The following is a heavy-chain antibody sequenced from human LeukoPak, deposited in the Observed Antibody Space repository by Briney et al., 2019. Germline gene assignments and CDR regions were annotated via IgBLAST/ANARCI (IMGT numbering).Heavy chain of an antibody. CDR1: GYTCTGYY. J-gene: IGHJ4*02. CDR3: ARADTTYGSGSYFTFDY. CDR2: INPNSGGT. V-gene: IGHV1-2*04. Sequence: ASVTVSCKASGYTCTGYYMHRVRQAPGQGLEWMGWINPNSGGTNYAQKFQGWVTMTRDTSISTAYMELSRLRSDDTAVYYCARADTTYGSGSYFTFDYWGQGTLVTVPS. D-gene: IGHD3-10*01.